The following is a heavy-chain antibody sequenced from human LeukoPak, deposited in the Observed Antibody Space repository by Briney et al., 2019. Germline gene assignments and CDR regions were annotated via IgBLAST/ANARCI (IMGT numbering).Heavy chain of an antibody. Sequence: PGGSLRLSCAASGFTFDDYAMHWVRQAPGKGLEWVSGISWNSGSIGYADSVKGRFTISRDNAKNSLYLQMNSLRAEDMALYYCAKGMSSSWYNPLDYWGQGTLVTVSS. CDR2: ISWNSGSI. CDR1: GFTFDDYA. J-gene: IGHJ4*02. V-gene: IGHV3-9*03. D-gene: IGHD6-13*01. CDR3: AKGMSSSWYNPLDY.